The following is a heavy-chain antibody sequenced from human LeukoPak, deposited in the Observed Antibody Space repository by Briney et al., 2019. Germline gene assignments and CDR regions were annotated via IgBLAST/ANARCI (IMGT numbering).Heavy chain of an antibody. CDR3: ARAHYSSFDY. Sequence: GVLRLSCAASGFIFSNYVMSWVRQAPGKRLEWVANIKEDGSEKHYVDSVKGRFTISRDNAKNSLYLQSLYLQMNSLRAEDTAVYYCARAHYSSFDYWGQGTLVTVSS. V-gene: IGHV3-7*01. J-gene: IGHJ4*02. CDR2: IKEDGSEK. D-gene: IGHD3-22*01. CDR1: GFIFSNYV.